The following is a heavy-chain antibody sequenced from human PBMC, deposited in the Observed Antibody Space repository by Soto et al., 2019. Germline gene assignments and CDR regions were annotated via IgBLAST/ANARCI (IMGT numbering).Heavy chain of an antibody. CDR2: IKQDGSEK. Sequence: PGRSMRLSCAASGFTFSSYWMSWVRQATGKGLEWVANIKQDGSEKYYVDSVKGRFTISRDNANNSLYLQMNSLRAEDTAVYYCARDSGYSSGWLAEYFQHWGQGTLVTVSS. J-gene: IGHJ1*01. D-gene: IGHD6-19*01. CDR1: GFTFSSYW. V-gene: IGHV3-7*03. CDR3: ARDSGYSSGWLAEYFQH.